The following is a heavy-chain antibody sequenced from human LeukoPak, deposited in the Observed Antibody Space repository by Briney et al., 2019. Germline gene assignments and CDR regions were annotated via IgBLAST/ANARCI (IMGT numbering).Heavy chain of an antibody. D-gene: IGHD3-22*01. CDR2: IIPIFGTA. J-gene: IGHJ4*02. CDR3: ARLFAYDSSGYYSDFDY. CDR1: GGTFSSYA. V-gene: IGHV1-69*13. Sequence: SVKVSCKASGGTFSSYAISWVRQAPGQGLEWMGGIIPIFGTANYAQKFQGRVTITADESTSTAYMELSSLRSDDTAVYYCARLFAYDSSGYYSDFDYWGQGTLVTVSS.